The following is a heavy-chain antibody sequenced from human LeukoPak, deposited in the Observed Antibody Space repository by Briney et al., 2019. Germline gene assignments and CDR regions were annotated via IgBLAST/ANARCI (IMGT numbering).Heavy chain of an antibody. D-gene: IGHD6-13*01. Sequence: PSETLSLTCTVSGDSISSYYWSWFRQPPGRGLGWIGYIYDSGSTNYNPSLKSRVTMAVDTSKNQFSLKLSSVTAADTAVYYCARGYSSSWYYFDYWGQGTLVTVTS. V-gene: IGHV4-59*01. CDR3: ARGYSSSWYYFDY. CDR1: GDSISSYY. CDR2: IYDSGST. J-gene: IGHJ4*02.